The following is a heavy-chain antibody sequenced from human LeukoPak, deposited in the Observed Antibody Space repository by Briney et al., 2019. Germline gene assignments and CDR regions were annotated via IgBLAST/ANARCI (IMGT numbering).Heavy chain of an antibody. CDR2: ISYDGSDK. Sequence: GGSLRLSCAASGFTFSTYDMHWVRQAPGMGLEWVAIISYDGSDKYYADSVKGRFTISRDNSKNTLYLQMNSLRAEDTAVYYCAKDFGEAAFDIWGQGTMVTVSS. CDR1: GFTFSTYD. CDR3: AKDFGEAAFDI. D-gene: IGHD3-10*01. V-gene: IGHV3-30*18. J-gene: IGHJ3*02.